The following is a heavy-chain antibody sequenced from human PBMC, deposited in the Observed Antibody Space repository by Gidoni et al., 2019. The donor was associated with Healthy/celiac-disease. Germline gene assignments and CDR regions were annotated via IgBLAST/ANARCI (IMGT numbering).Heavy chain of an antibody. D-gene: IGHD2-15*01. CDR2: IKSTTDVGTT. CDR3: TTEIVVVVAATLYDY. Sequence: EVQLVESGGGLVQPGGSLRLSCAASGFTFSHAWMSWVRQAPGKGLEWFDRIKSTTDVGTTDYAAPVKGRFTISRDDSKNTLYLQINSLKTEDTAVYYCTTEIVVVVAATLYDYWGQGTLVTVSS. CDR1: GFTFSHAW. V-gene: IGHV3-15*01. J-gene: IGHJ4*02.